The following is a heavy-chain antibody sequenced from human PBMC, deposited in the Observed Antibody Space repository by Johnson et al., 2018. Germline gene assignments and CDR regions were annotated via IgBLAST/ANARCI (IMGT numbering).Heavy chain of an antibody. CDR1: GGTFSSYA. J-gene: IGHJ3*02. V-gene: IGHV1-69*01. CDR2: IIPIFGTA. Sequence: QVQLVESGAEVKKPGSSVKVSCKASGGTFSSYAISWVRQAPGQGLEWMGGIIPIFGTANYAQKFQGRVTITADESTSPAYMELCRLRSEDTAVYYLARSPRPDLTPASLNAFDIWGQGTMVTVSS. D-gene: IGHD6-6*01. CDR3: ARSPRPDLTPASLNAFDI.